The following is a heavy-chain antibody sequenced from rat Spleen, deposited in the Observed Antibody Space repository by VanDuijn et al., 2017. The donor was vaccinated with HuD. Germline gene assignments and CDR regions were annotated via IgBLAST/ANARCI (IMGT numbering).Heavy chain of an antibody. J-gene: IGHJ1*01. CDR1: GFIFSNYG. V-gene: IGHV5-29*01. Sequence: EVQLVESGGGLVQPGRSLKLSCAASGFIFSNYGMAWVRQAPTKGLEWVTTISFDGSSTYYRDSVKGRFTISRDKAKSTLYLQMDSLRSEDTAPYYCARHDWELGYFDFWGPGTMVTVSS. CDR2: ISFDGSST. CDR3: ARHDWELGYFDF. D-gene: IGHD5-1*01.